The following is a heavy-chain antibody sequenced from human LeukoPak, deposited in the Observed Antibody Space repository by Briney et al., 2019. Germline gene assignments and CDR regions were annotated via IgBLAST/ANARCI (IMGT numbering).Heavy chain of an antibody. V-gene: IGHV4-30-4*01. J-gene: IGHJ4*02. CDR1: GGSISSGDYY. D-gene: IGHD3-10*01. CDR3: ARVPDDYYGSGSYYNPQVWFDY. Sequence: PSETLSLTCTVSGGSISSGDYYWSWIRQPPGKGLEWIGYIYYSGSTYYNPSLKSRVTISVDTSKNQFSLKLSSVTAADTAVYYCARVPDDYYGSGSYYNPQVWFDYWGQGTLVTVSS. CDR2: IYYSGST.